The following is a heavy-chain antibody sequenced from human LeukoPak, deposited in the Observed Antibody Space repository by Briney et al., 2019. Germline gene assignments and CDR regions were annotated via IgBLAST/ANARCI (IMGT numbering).Heavy chain of an antibody. D-gene: IGHD1-26*01. V-gene: IGHV1-8*01. CDR3: ARGGCSGNCYSAPFDY. CDR2: MNPNSGNT. Sequence: ASVKVSCKASGYTFTSYDINWVRQATGQGLEWMGWMNPNSGNTGSAQRFQGRVTMTRNTSISTAYMELSSLRSEDTAVYYCARGGCSGNCYSAPFDYWGQGSLVTVSS. CDR1: GYTFTSYD. J-gene: IGHJ4*02.